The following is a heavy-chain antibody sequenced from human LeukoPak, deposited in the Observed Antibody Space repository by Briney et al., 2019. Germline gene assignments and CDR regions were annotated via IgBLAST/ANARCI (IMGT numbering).Heavy chain of an antibody. V-gene: IGHV3-7*01. J-gene: IGHJ4*02. D-gene: IGHD4-17*01. CDR2: IKQDGGQI. Sequence: GGSLGLSCAASGFTFSSYGMHWVCQAPGKGLEWVANIKQDGGQIYYLESVKGRFTVSRDNAKNSLYLQMNSLRAEDTAVYYCARLGARQMLEYWGQGTLVTVSS. CDR1: GFTFSSYG. CDR3: ARLGARQMLEY.